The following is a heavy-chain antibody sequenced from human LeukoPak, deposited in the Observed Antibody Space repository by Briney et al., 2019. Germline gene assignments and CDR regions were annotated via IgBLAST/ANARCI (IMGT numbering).Heavy chain of an antibody. J-gene: IGHJ4*02. Sequence: PGGSLRLSCAASGFTFSSYSMNWVRQAPGKGLEWVSYISSSSSTIYYADSVKGRFTISRDNAKNSLYLQMNSLRAEDTAVYYCARDLAARTYWGQGTLVTVSS. V-gene: IGHV3-48*01. CDR3: ARDLAARTY. CDR1: GFTFSSYS. D-gene: IGHD6-6*01. CDR2: ISSSSSTI.